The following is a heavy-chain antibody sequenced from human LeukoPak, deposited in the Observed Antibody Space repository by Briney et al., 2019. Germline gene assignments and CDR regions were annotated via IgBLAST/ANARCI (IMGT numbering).Heavy chain of an antibody. CDR1: GFSFSEHG. J-gene: IGHJ4*02. Sequence: GGSLRLSCAASGFSFSEHGMHWVRQAPGKGPEWVTVTWYDGSNNHYADSVKGRFTISRDNAKNSLYLQMNSLRAEDTAVYYCARDSPGDYFDYWGQGTLVTVSS. D-gene: IGHD4-17*01. V-gene: IGHV3-33*01. CDR2: TWYDGSNN. CDR3: ARDSPGDYFDY.